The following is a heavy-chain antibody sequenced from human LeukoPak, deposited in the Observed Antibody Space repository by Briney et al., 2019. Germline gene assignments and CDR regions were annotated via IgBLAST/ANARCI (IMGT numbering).Heavy chain of an antibody. D-gene: IGHD6-19*01. CDR2: ISAYNGNT. V-gene: IGHV1-18*01. J-gene: IGHJ3*02. CDR1: GYTFTSYG. CDR3: AKDLHGYSSGWYDAFDI. Sequence: ASVKVSCKASGYTFTSYGISWVRQAPGQGLEWMGWISAYNGNTNYAQKLQGRVTMTTDTSTSTAYMELRSLRSDDTALYYCAKDLHGYSSGWYDAFDIWGQGTMVTVSS.